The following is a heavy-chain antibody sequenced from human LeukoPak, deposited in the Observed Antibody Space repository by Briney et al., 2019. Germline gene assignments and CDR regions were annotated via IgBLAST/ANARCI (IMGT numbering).Heavy chain of an antibody. CDR2: IRDSGEA. Sequence: GGSLRLSCAVSGFAVSDYYMSWVRQAPGKGLEWVGVIRDSGEAFYADFARGRFAISRDESESTLYLQMNSLRVEDTAVYFCARDRAANQDWVEFDPWGQGTPVIVSS. D-gene: IGHD3/OR15-3a*01. CDR1: GFAVSDYY. CDR3: ARDRAANQDWVEFDP. V-gene: IGHV3-66*03. J-gene: IGHJ5*02.